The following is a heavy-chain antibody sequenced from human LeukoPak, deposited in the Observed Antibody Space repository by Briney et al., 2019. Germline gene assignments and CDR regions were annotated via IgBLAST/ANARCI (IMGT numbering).Heavy chain of an antibody. J-gene: IGHJ4*02. CDR2: ISWNSGSI. V-gene: IGHV3-9*01. Sequence: GGSLSLSCAASGFTFDDYAMHWVRQAPGKGLEWVSGISWNSGSIGYADSVKGRFTISRDNAKNSLYLQMNSLRAEDTALYYCAKYSSGWYVGYFDYWGQGTLVTVSS. CDR3: AKYSSGWYVGYFDY. CDR1: GFTFDDYA. D-gene: IGHD6-19*01.